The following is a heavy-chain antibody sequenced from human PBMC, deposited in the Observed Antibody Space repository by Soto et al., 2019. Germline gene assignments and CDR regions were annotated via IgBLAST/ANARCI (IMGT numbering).Heavy chain of an antibody. J-gene: IGHJ4*02. Sequence: LRLSCAASGFTFSSSEMNWVRQAPGKGLEWVSYISGSGTTIYYAASVKGRFTISRDNAKNSLYLQMNSLRAEDTAVYYCARELAWHYDYWGQGTLVTVSS. D-gene: IGHD1-7*01. CDR2: ISGSGTTI. V-gene: IGHV3-48*03. CDR1: GFTFSSSE. CDR3: ARELAWHYDY.